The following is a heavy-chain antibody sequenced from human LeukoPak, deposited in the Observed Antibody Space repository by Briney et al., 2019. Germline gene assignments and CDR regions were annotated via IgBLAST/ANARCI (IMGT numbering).Heavy chain of an antibody. CDR2: INSRGSYV. D-gene: IGHD2-15*01. CDR3: ARGIVGCGGGLCHSALPIGAAFDI. CDR1: GSTFSDYS. Sequence: NPGGSLRLSCAGSGSTFSDYSMHWVRQAPGRGLEWVSSINSRGSYVYYGDSVKGRFTISRDNAENSLYLQLNGLRAEDTAVYYCARGIVGCGGGLCHSALPIGAAFDIWGQGTMVTVSS. V-gene: IGHV3-21*01. J-gene: IGHJ3*02.